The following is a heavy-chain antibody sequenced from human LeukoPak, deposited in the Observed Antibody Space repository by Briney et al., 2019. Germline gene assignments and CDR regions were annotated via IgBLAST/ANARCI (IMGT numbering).Heavy chain of an antibody. CDR2: IIPILGTA. J-gene: IGHJ6*02. D-gene: IGHD3-10*01. Sequence: SVKVSCKASGGTFSSYAISWVRQAPGQGLEWMGGIIPILGTANYAQKFQGRVTITADESTSTAYMELSSLRSEDTAVYYCARGGDSDYYYGMDVWGQGTTVTVSS. V-gene: IGHV1-69*13. CDR1: GGTFSSYA. CDR3: ARGGDSDYYYGMDV.